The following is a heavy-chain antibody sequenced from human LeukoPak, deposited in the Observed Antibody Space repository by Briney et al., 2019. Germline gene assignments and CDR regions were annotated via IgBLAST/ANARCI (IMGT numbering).Heavy chain of an antibody. CDR2: IGFSDSAI. CDR1: GFTFSSYS. Sequence: GGSLRLSCAASGFTFSSYSLNWVRQAPGKGLEWVSYIGFSDSAIYYADSVKGRFTISRDNDKSSLYLQMSSLRTEDTAVYYCARDYRYAFDYWGQGILVTVSS. CDR3: ARDYRYAFDY. D-gene: IGHD5-18*01. J-gene: IGHJ4*02. V-gene: IGHV3-48*04.